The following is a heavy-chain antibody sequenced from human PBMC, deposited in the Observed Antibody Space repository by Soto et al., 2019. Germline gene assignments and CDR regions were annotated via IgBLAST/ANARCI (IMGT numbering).Heavy chain of an antibody. CDR1: GYTFTSYY. D-gene: IGHD3-22*01. V-gene: IGHV1-46*01. CDR3: ARTYYYDSSGHYRHYYGMDV. Sequence: ASVKVSCKASGYTFTSYYMHWVRQAPGQGLEWMGIINPSGGSTSYAQKFQGRVTMTRDTSTSTVYMELSSLRSEDTAVYYCARTYYYDSSGHYRHYYGMDVWGQGTTVTVSS. CDR2: INPSGGST. J-gene: IGHJ6*02.